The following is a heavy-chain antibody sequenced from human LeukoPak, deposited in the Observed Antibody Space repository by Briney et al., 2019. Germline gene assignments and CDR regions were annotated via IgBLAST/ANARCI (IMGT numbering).Heavy chain of an antibody. CDR3: ARDRSGILGYYYNGMDV. Sequence: GASVKVSCKASGYTFTGYHVHWVRQAPGQGLEWVGRINPNSGVTNYAQKFQGRVTMTRHTSITTAHMELSRLRSDDTAVYYCARDRSGILGYYYNGMDVWGQGTTVTVSS. D-gene: IGHD3-10*01. V-gene: IGHV1-2*06. J-gene: IGHJ6*02. CDR1: GYTFTGYH. CDR2: INPNSGVT.